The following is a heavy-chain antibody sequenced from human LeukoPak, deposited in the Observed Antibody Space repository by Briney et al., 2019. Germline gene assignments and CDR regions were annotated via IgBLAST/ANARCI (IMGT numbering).Heavy chain of an antibody. CDR1: GFTFSSYS. D-gene: IGHD3-10*01. CDR2: IYSGGST. CDR3: ARPRLLWFGESLFD. J-gene: IGHJ4*02. V-gene: IGHV3-53*01. Sequence: GGSLRLSCAASGFTFSSYSMNWVRQAPGKGLEWVSVIYSGGSTYYADSVKGRFTISRDNSKNTLYPQMNSLRAEDTAVYYCARPRLLWFGESLFDWGQGTLVTVSS.